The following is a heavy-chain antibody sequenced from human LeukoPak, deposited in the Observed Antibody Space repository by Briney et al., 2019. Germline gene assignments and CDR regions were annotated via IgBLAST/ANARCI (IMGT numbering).Heavy chain of an antibody. V-gene: IGHV1-2*02. Sequence: ASVKVSCKASGYTFTGYYMHWVRQAPGQGLEWMGWINPNSGGTNYAQKFQGRVTMTRDTSISTAYKELSRLRSDDTAVYYCARAKILTGYYVAAADTWGQGTLVTVSS. CDR2: INPNSGGT. J-gene: IGHJ5*02. CDR1: GYTFTGYY. CDR3: ARAKILTGYYVAAADT. D-gene: IGHD3-9*01.